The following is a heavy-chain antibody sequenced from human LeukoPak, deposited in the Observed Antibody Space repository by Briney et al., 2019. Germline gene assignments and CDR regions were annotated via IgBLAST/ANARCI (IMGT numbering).Heavy chain of an antibody. CDR3: ARDASGYCSGGNCYSGLLGYFDY. Sequence: GGSLRLSCAASGFTFSNYNMNWVRQAPGTGLEWVSYISRSSSTIKYADSVKGRFTISRDNAKNSLYLQMNSLRAEDTAVYYCARDASGYCSGGNCYSGLLGYFDYWGQGTLVTVSS. D-gene: IGHD2-15*01. CDR2: ISRSSSTI. V-gene: IGHV3-48*01. J-gene: IGHJ4*02. CDR1: GFTFSNYN.